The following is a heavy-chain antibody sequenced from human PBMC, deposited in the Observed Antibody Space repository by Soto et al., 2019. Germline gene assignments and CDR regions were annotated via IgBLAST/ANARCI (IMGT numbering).Heavy chain of an antibody. D-gene: IGHD3-22*01. V-gene: IGHV1-18*04. J-gene: IGHJ3*02. CDR3: ARDRDYDSSGPDAFDI. CDR2: ISAYNGNT. Sequence: ASVEVSCKXSGYTFTSYGISWVRQAPGQGLEWMGWISAYNGNTNYAQKLQGRVTMTTDTSTSTAYMELRSLRSDDTAVYYCARDRDYDSSGPDAFDIWGQGTMVTVSS. CDR1: GYTFTSYG.